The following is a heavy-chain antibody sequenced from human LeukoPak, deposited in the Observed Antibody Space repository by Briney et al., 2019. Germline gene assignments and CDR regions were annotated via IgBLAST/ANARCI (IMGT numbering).Heavy chain of an antibody. CDR3: ARDDCSSISCYHNWFDP. Sequence: GGTLRLSCAASGFTLSRFWMSWVRQAPAKGLDWGANIKQVGSEQYYVDSVKGRFTISKDNAKNSLYLQMNSLRAEDTAVYYCARDDCSSISCYHNWFDPWGQGTLVTVPS. CDR2: IKQVGSEQ. CDR1: GFTLSRFW. D-gene: IGHD2-2*01. J-gene: IGHJ5*02. V-gene: IGHV3-7*01.